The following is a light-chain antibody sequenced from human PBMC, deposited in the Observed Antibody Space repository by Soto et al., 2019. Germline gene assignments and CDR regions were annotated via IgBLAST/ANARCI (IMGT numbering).Light chain of an antibody. CDR1: YSNIGNNY. CDR2: DDN. CDR3: GTWDVSLSAGM. J-gene: IGLJ3*02. V-gene: IGLV1-51*01. Sequence: QSVLTQPPSVSAAPGQKVTISCSGSYSNIGNNYLSWYQQLPGTVPKLLIYDDNKRPSGIPDRFSASKPDTSATLDITGLQTGDEAYYYCGTWDVSLSAGMFGGGTQLTVL.